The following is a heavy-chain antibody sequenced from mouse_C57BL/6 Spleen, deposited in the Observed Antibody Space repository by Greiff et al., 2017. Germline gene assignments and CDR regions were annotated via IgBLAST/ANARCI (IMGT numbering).Heavy chain of an antibody. CDR2: IYPGDGDT. J-gene: IGHJ4*01. D-gene: IGHD2-3*01. Sequence: VQLQQSGAELVKPGASVKISCKASGYAFSSYWMNWVKQRPGKGLEWIGQIYPGDGDTNYNGKFKGKATLTADKSSSTAYMQLSSLTSEDSAVYFCARGGYYVNAMDYWGQGTSVTVSS. CDR3: ARGGYYVNAMDY. V-gene: IGHV1-80*01. CDR1: GYAFSSYW.